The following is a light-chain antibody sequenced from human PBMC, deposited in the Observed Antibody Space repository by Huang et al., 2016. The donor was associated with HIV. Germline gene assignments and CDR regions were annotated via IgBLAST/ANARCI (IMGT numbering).Light chain of an antibody. Sequence: DIQMTQSPLSLSASVGYRVTFTFRANQTIIKSLNWYQQKPGRAPKILIYTASTLESGVPSRVSGSGSGSRFTLNITNLQPEDFATYYCQQSFSVPRTFG. J-gene: IGKJ1*01. V-gene: IGKV1-39*01. CDR1: QTIIKS. CDR3: QQSFSVPRT. CDR2: TAS.